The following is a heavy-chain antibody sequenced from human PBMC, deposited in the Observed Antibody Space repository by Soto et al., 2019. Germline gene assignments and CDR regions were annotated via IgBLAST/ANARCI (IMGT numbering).Heavy chain of an antibody. CDR2: INSDGNST. V-gene: IGHV3-74*01. D-gene: IGHD2-2*01. CDR1: GFTFSPFW. Sequence: EVQLVESGGGLVQPGGSLRLSCAASGFTFSPFWMHWVRQVPGKGPVWVSRINSDGNSTSYADSVKGRFTISRDNAKNTLYLQMNSLGAEDRAVYYCASGSTHFDYWGQGTLVTVSS. CDR3: ASGSTHFDY. J-gene: IGHJ4*02.